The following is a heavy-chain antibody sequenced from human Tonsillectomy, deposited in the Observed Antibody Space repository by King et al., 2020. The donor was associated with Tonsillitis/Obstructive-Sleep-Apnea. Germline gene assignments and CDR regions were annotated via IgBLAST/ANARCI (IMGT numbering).Heavy chain of an antibody. J-gene: IGHJ6*03. Sequence: VQLQESGPGLVKPSETLSLTCTVSGGSISSYYWSWIRQPPGKGLEWIGYIYYSGSTNYNPSLKSRVTISVDTSKNQFSLKLSSVTAADTAVYYCARSGYSGYQLWGYYSYYMDVWGKGTTVTVSS. V-gene: IGHV4-59*01. D-gene: IGHD5-12*01. CDR3: ARSGYSGYQLWGYYSYYMDV. CDR1: GGSISSYY. CDR2: IYYSGST.